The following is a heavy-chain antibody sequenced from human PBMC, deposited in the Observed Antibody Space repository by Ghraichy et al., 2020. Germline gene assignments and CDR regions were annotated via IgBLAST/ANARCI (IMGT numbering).Heavy chain of an antibody. CDR1: GFTFGSNW. Sequence: LSLTCAASGFTFGSNWMTWVRQAPGKGLEWVGNIKQDGSEKYYVGSVKGRFSISRDNATNSLYLQMNSLRDEDTAVYYCARAVHRVGPYLDYWGQGTLVTVSS. CDR2: IKQDGSEK. CDR3: ARAVHRVGPYLDY. J-gene: IGHJ4*02. V-gene: IGHV3-7*01. D-gene: IGHD1-26*01.